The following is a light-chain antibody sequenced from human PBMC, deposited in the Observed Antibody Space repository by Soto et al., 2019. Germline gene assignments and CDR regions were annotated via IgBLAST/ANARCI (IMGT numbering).Light chain of an antibody. CDR2: GAS. CDR3: QQYGRSPWT. Sequence: EIVLTQSPGTLSLSPGDRATLSCRASQSVSSNYVAWFQQKYGQAPRLLIYGASSRATGIPDRSSGSGSGTDFTLTISRLEPEDFAVYFCQQYGRSPWTFGQGTKVDIK. J-gene: IGKJ1*01. V-gene: IGKV3-20*01. CDR1: QSVSSNY.